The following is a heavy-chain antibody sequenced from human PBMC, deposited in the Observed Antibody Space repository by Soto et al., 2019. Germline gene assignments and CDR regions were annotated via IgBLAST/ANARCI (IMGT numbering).Heavy chain of an antibody. J-gene: IGHJ5*02. Sequence: ASVKVSCKASGGTFSSYAISWVRQAPGQGLEWMGGIIPIFGTANYAQKFQGRVTITADESTSTAYMELSSLRSEDTAVYYCAGEGPNYDSNEACFDPWGQGTMVTVSS. CDR2: IIPIFGTA. D-gene: IGHD3-22*01. V-gene: IGHV1-69*13. CDR3: AGEGPNYDSNEACFDP. CDR1: GGTFSSYA.